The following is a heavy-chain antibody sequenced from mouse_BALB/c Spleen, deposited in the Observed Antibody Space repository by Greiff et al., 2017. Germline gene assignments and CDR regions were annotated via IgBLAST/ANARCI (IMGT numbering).Heavy chain of an antibody. CDR1: GYTFTSYW. V-gene: IGHV1-5*01. J-gene: IGHJ4*01. CDR2: IYPGNSDT. CDR3: TRWDGYYQNAMDY. Sequence: VQLKQSGTVLARPGASVKMSCKASGYTFTSYWMHWVKQRPGQGLEWIGAIYPGNSDTSYNQKFKGKAKLTAVTSTSTAYMELSSLTNEDSAVYYCTRWDGYYQNAMDYWGQGTSVTVSS. D-gene: IGHD2-3*01.